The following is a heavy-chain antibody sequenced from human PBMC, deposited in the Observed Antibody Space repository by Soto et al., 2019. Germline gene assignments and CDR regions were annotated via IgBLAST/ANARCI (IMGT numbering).Heavy chain of an antibody. V-gene: IGHV3-15*01. Sequence: GGSLRLSCAASAFTFINAWMTWVRQAPGKGLEWVGRIKSKTDGGTTVYAAPVKGRFTISGDDSKTTLYLQMNSLKTEDTAVYYCTTEERYGDYLKYYYGMDAWGQGTTVTAP. CDR1: AFTFINAW. D-gene: IGHD4-17*01. CDR3: TTEERYGDYLKYYYGMDA. J-gene: IGHJ6*02. CDR2: IKSKTDGGTT.